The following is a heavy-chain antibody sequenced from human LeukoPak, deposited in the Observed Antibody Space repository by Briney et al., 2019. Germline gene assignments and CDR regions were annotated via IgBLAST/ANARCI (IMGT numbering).Heavy chain of an antibody. CDR2: IYPGDSDT. D-gene: IGHD4-17*01. Sequence: GESPRISCKGSGYSFTSYWIGWVRQMPGKGLEWMGIIYPGDSDTRYSPSFQGQVTISADKSISTAYLQWSSLKASDTAMYYCARGVWATTTGPNDAFDIWGQGTMVTVSS. CDR3: ARGVWATTTGPNDAFDI. J-gene: IGHJ3*02. V-gene: IGHV5-51*01. CDR1: GYSFTSYW.